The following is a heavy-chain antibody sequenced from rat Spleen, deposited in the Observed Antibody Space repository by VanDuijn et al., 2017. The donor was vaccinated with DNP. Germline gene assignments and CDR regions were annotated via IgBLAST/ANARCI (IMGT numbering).Heavy chain of an antibody. CDR3: ARSHTTGLTWFAY. CDR2: IWTGGST. D-gene: IGHD1-9*01. CDR1: GFSLTSYH. V-gene: IGHV2-30*01. Sequence: QVQLKESGPGLVQPSQTLSLACSVSGFSLTSYHVHWGRQPSGKGLEWMGVIWTGGSTEYNSAIKSRLSISRDTSKSQVFLKMNSLQTEDTAMYFCARSHTTGLTWFAYWGQGTLVTVSS. J-gene: IGHJ3*01.